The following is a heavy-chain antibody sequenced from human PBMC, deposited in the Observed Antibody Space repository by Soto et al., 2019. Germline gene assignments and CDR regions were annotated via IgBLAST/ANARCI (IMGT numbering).Heavy chain of an antibody. V-gene: IGHV3-11*01. Sequence: GGSLRLSCAASGFTFSDYYMSWIRQAPGKGLEWVSYISGSGGTIYYADSVKGRFTISRDNAKNSLYLQMNSLRAEDTAVYYCARVRKEHYDFWGGYYTNYYYYYYMDVWGKGTMVTVSS. J-gene: IGHJ6*03. CDR2: ISGSGGTI. D-gene: IGHD3-3*01. CDR1: GFTFSDYY. CDR3: ARVRKEHYDFWGGYYTNYYYYYYMDV.